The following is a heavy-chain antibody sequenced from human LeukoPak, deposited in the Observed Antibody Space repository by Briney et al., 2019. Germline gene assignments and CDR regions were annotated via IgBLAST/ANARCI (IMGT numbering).Heavy chain of an antibody. J-gene: IGHJ4*02. Sequence: PSETLSLTCTVSGYSISSGYYWGWIGHPPGKGLEWIGSIYHSGSTYYNPPLKSRVTISVDTSNNQFSLKLSSVTAAHTAVYYCARVVVVPAAMFVFDYWGQGTLVTVSS. CDR2: IYHSGST. CDR1: GYSISSGYY. CDR3: ARVVVVPAAMFVFDY. V-gene: IGHV4-38-2*02. D-gene: IGHD2-2*01.